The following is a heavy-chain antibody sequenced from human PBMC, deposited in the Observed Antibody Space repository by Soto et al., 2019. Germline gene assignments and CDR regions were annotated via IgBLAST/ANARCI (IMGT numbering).Heavy chain of an antibody. D-gene: IGHD4-17*01. CDR3: AKDPGELTTVLLYYYYYGMDV. Sequence: QVQLVESGGGVVQPGRSLRLSCAASGFTFSSYGMHWVRQAPGKGLEWVAGISYDGSNKYYADSVKGRFTISRDNSKNTLYLQMNRLRAEDTAVYYCAKDPGELTTVLLYYYYYGMDVWGQGTTVTVSS. CDR2: ISYDGSNK. J-gene: IGHJ6*02. V-gene: IGHV3-30*18. CDR1: GFTFSSYG.